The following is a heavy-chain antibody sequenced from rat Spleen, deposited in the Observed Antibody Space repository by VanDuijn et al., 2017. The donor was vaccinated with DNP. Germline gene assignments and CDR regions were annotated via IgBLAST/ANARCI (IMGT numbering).Heavy chain of an antibody. Sequence: EVQLVESGGGLVQPGRSLKLSCAASGFTFSNYWMYWIRQVPGKGLEWIASITTGGGGAYYSDSVKGRFTISRDDAKNTLYLQRNSLRSDDTATYYCATSSYFGYDYGFAYWGQGTLVTVSS. CDR2: ITTGGGGA. CDR3: ATSSYFGYDYGFAY. D-gene: IGHD1-7*01. CDR1: GFTFSNYW. V-gene: IGHV5-58*01. J-gene: IGHJ3*01.